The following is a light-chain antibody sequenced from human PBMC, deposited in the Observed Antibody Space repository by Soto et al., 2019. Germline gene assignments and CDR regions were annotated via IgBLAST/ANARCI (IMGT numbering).Light chain of an antibody. CDR3: QQYGSSPYT. J-gene: IGKJ2*01. CDR1: QSVSSY. CDR2: GAS. V-gene: IGKV3-20*01. Sequence: EIVLTQSPATLSLSPGERATLSCRASQSVSSYLAWYQQKPGQAPRLLIYGASTRASSIPDRFSGSGSGTDFTLTIGRLEPEDFVVYYCQQYGSSPYTFGQGTKVDIK.